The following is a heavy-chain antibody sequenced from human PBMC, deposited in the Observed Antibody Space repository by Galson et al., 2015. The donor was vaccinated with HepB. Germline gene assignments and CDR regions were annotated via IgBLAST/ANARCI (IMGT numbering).Heavy chain of an antibody. CDR1: GGSISSYC. V-gene: IGHV4-59*01. Sequence: ETLSLTCTVSGGSISSYCWSWIRQPPGKGLEWIGYIYYSGSTNYNPSLKSRVTISVDTSKNQFSLKLSSVTAADTAVYYCAREYSFPRNGDRRYYFDYWGQGTLVTVSS. J-gene: IGHJ4*02. D-gene: IGHD4-17*01. CDR3: AREYSFPRNGDRRYYFDY. CDR2: IYYSGST.